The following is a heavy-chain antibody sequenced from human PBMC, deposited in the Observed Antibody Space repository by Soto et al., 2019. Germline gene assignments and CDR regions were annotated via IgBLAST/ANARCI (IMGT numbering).Heavy chain of an antibody. V-gene: IGHV4-31*03. Sequence: TLSLTCTVSGASITSGSYYWSWIRQHPGKGLEWIGYIYHRGSTYYNPSLKSRVTISIDTSKKQFSLRLTSVTAADTAVYYCARDYMAVMDWGQGTLVTVSS. D-gene: IGHD2-21*01. CDR3: ARDYMAVMD. CDR1: GASITSGSYY. CDR2: IYHRGST. J-gene: IGHJ4*02.